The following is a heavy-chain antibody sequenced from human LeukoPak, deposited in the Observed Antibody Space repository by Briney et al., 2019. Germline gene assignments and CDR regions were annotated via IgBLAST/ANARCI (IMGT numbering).Heavy chain of an antibody. Sequence: GRSLRLSCEASGFTFSSYGMHWVRQAPGKGLEWVAVIWYDGSKKYYGDSVKGRFTISRDNSKNTLYLQMNSLRGEDTAIYYCARDLAARHFDYWGQGTLVTVSS. CDR3: ARDLAARHFDY. CDR2: IWYDGSKK. CDR1: GFTFSSYG. D-gene: IGHD6-6*01. V-gene: IGHV3-33*01. J-gene: IGHJ4*02.